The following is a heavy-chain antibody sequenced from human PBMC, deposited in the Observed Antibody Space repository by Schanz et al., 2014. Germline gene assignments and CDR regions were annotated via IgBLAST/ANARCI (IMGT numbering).Heavy chain of an antibody. J-gene: IGHJ1*01. CDR1: GASINRATYY. CDR2: IYFSGNT. CDR3: ARHVGGATRKLVY. D-gene: IGHD1-26*01. Sequence: QVQLQESGPGLVKPSETLSLNCNVSGASINRATYYWGWIRQPPGKRLEWIGSIYFSGNTYYNPSRKSRVTMSVDLSENQFSLRLTSVTAADTAVYYCARHVGGATRKLVYWGQGPLVTVSS. V-gene: IGHV4-39*01.